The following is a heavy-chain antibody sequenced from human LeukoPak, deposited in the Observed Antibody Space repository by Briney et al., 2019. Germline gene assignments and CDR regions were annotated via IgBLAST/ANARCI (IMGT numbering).Heavy chain of an antibody. D-gene: IGHD3-3*01. CDR2: INPSGGST. Sequence: ASVKVSCKASGYTFTNYYVHWVRQAPGQGLEWMGIINPSGGSTTYAQNFQGRVTMTSDTSTSTVYVELSSLRSEDTAVYYCARDQMYDFWSVFYFDYWGQGSLVTVSS. CDR3: ARDQMYDFWSVFYFDY. CDR1: GYTFTNYY. V-gene: IGHV1-46*03. J-gene: IGHJ4*02.